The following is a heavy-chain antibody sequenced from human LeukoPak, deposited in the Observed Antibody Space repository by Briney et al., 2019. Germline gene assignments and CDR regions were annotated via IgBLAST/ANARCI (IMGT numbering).Heavy chain of an antibody. J-gene: IGHJ4*02. D-gene: IGHD1-7*01. CDR3: AREAPSQLELRPGFDY. CDR2: MNPNSGNT. Sequence: GASVKVSCKASGYTFTSYDINWVRQATGRGLEWMAWMNPNSGNTGYAQKFQGRVTMTRNTSISTAYMELSSLRSEDTAVYYCAREAPSQLELRPGFDYWGQGTLVTVSS. CDR1: GYTFTSYD. V-gene: IGHV1-8*01.